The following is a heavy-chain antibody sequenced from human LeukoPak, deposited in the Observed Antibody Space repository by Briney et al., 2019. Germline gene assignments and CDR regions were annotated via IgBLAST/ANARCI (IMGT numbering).Heavy chain of an antibody. CDR3: AREIGPRQLHLWGSAFDY. V-gene: IGHV1-46*01. CDR1: GYTFREYG. D-gene: IGHD5-18*01. J-gene: IGHJ4*02. CDR2: INPSGGST. Sequence: GASVKVSCKVSGYTFREYGITWVRQAPGQGLEWMGIINPSGGSTSYAQKFQGRVTMTRDTSTSTVYMELSSLRSEDTAVYYCAREIGPRQLHLWGSAFDYWGQGTLVTVSS.